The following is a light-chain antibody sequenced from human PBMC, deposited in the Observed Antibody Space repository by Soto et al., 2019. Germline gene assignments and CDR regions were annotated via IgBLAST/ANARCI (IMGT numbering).Light chain of an antibody. V-gene: IGKV3-20*01. J-gene: IGKJ1*01. CDR1: QSVSNNY. CDR3: QQDGSSGT. Sequence: EIVLTQSPGTLSRSPGERATLSCRASQSVSNNYLAWYQQKPGQAPRLLIYGASNRATGIPDRFSGSGSGTDFTLTISRLEPEDFAVYYCQQDGSSGTFGQGTKVEIK. CDR2: GAS.